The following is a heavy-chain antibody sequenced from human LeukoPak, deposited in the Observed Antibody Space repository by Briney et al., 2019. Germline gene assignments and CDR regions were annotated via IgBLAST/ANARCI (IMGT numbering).Heavy chain of an antibody. D-gene: IGHD1-14*01. V-gene: IGHV1-24*01. Sequence: ASVKVSCKVSGYTLTELSMHWVRQAPGKGPEWMGGFDPEDGETIYAQKFQGRVTMTEDTSTDTAYMELSSLRSVDTAVYYCATGTPGTLPPGYWGQGTLVTVSS. J-gene: IGHJ4*02. CDR2: FDPEDGET. CDR1: GYTLTELS. CDR3: ATGTPGTLPPGY.